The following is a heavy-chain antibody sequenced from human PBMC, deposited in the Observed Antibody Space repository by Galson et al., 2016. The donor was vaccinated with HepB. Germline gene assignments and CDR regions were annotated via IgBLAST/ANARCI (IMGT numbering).Heavy chain of an antibody. V-gene: IGHV6-1*01. CDR3: ARAVMLGRGMDV. J-gene: IGHJ6*02. CDR2: TFYRSTWEN. Sequence: CAISGDSVYNNAAAWVWIRQSPSRGVEWLGRTFYRSTWENHYAGSVKNRITISPDTSRNQFSLHLKSVTPEDTAVYFCARAVMLGRGMDVWGQGTTATVSS. D-gene: IGHD3-10*01. CDR1: GDSVYNNAAA.